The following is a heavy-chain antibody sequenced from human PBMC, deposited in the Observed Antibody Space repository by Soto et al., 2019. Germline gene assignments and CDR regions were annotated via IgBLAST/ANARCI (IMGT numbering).Heavy chain of an antibody. CDR1: GFTFSSYW. Sequence: PGGSLRLSCAASGFTFSSYWMSWVRQGPGKGPEWVANIKQDGNEKYYVDSVKGRFNISRDNAKNSLYLQMTSLRAEDTAVYHCAKSLSAIPGDSWGQGTLVTVSS. CDR2: IKQDGNEK. CDR3: AKSLSAIPGDS. D-gene: IGHD2-2*01. V-gene: IGHV3-7*05. J-gene: IGHJ4*02.